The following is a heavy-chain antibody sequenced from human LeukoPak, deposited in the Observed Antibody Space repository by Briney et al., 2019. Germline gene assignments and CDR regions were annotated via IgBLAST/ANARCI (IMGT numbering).Heavy chain of an antibody. D-gene: IGHD3-22*01. CDR3: AREETAYYYDSDAYYAFDC. CDR2: INPSGGST. V-gene: IGHV1-46*01. CDR1: GYTLTTYY. Sequence: ASVKVSCKASGYTLTTYYIHWVRQAPGQGLEWMGIINPSGGSTTYAQKFQGRVTMTRDTSTSTVYMELSSLRSEDTAVYYCAREETAYYYDSDAYYAFDCWGQGTLVTVSS. J-gene: IGHJ4*02.